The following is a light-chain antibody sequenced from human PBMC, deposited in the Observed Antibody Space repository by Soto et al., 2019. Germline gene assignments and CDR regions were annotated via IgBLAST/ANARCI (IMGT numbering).Light chain of an antibody. Sequence: EIVMTQSPATLSVSPGERATLSCRASQSVSSNLVWYQQKPGQAPRLLIYGASTRATGIPARFSGSGSGTEFTLTINSLQSKDFAVYYCQQYNKWPPTFGGGTKVEI. V-gene: IGKV3-15*01. CDR1: QSVSSN. CDR2: GAS. J-gene: IGKJ4*01. CDR3: QQYNKWPPT.